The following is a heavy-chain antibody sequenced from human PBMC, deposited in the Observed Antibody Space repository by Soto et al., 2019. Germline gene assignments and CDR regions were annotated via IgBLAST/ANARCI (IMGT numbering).Heavy chain of an antibody. D-gene: IGHD3-22*01. CDR1: GYTFTSYG. Sequence: ASVKVSCKASGYTFTSYGSSWVRQATRQGLEWMGWISAYNGNTNYAQKLQGRVTMTTDTSTSTAYMELRSLRSDDTAVYYCARVKGSGYHNWFDPWGQGTLVTVSS. CDR2: ISAYNGNT. V-gene: IGHV1-18*01. J-gene: IGHJ5*02. CDR3: ARVKGSGYHNWFDP.